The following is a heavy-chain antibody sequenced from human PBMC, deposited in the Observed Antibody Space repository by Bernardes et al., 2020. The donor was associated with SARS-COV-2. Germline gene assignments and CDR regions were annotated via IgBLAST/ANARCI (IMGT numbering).Heavy chain of an antibody. CDR1: GFSISGYW. V-gene: IGHV3-74*01. D-gene: IGHD5-12*01. CDR2: IYTGSP. Sequence: GGSLRLSCVASGFSISGYWMHWFRQAPGKGLVWVSRIYTGSPYYAESVKGRFTISRDNAKNTLFLQMNSLRADDTAVYYCVRGNSGYGRFDSWGQGILVTVSS. CDR3: VRGNSGYGRFDS. J-gene: IGHJ4*02.